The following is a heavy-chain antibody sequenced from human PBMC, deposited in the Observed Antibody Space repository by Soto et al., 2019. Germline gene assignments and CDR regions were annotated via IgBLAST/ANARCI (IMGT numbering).Heavy chain of an antibody. CDR2: VIPLFSTP. D-gene: IGHD1-26*01. CDR1: GGTFSTYA. J-gene: IGHJ4*02. Sequence: QVQLVQSGAEVKKPGSSVKVSCKASGGTFSTYAFSWVRQAPGQGLEWMGGVIPLFSTPDYEQKFQGRVTITADESTSTVHMELSRLRSEDTAVYYCARDSNTGSKYFAHWGQGTLVTVSS. CDR3: ARDSNTGSKYFAH. V-gene: IGHV1-69*01.